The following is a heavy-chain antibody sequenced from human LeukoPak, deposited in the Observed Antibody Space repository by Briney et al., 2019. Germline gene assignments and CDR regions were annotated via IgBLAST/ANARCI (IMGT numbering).Heavy chain of an antibody. V-gene: IGHV3-23*03. CDR1: GFTFSSYA. CDR2: IYSGGST. Sequence: GGSLRLSCAASGFTFSSYAMSWVRQAPGKGLEWVSVIYSGGSTYYADSVKGRFTISRDNSKNTLYLQMNSLRVEDTAVYFCANDLGAYYYASGITFAYWGQGTLVTVSS. J-gene: IGHJ4*02. CDR3: ANDLGAYYYASGITFAY. D-gene: IGHD3-10*01.